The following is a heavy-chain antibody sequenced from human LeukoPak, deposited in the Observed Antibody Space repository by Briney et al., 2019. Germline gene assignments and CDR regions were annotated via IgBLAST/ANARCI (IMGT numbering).Heavy chain of an antibody. V-gene: IGHV1-69*04. CDR3: AREGSIAAPTCGMDV. Sequence: GSSVKVSCKASGGTFSSYAISWVRQAPGQGLEWMGRIIPIFGIANYAQKFQGRVTITADKSTSTAYMELSSLRSEDTAVYYCAREGSIAAPTCGMDVWGQGTTVTVSS. CDR1: GGTFSSYA. J-gene: IGHJ6*02. D-gene: IGHD6-6*01. CDR2: IIPIFGIA.